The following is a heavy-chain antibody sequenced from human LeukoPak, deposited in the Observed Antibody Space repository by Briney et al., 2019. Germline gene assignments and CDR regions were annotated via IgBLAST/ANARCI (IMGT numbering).Heavy chain of an antibody. CDR3: ARGSAATSDY. V-gene: IGHV4-59*08. D-gene: IGHD2-15*01. CDR2: IYYSGST. J-gene: IGHJ4*02. CDR1: GGSISSFY. Sequence: SETLSLTCTVSGGSISSFYWSWIRQPPGKGLEWIGSIYYSGSTNYNPSLKSRVTISVDTSKNQFSLKLSSVTAADTAVYYCARGSAATSDYWGQGTLVTVSS.